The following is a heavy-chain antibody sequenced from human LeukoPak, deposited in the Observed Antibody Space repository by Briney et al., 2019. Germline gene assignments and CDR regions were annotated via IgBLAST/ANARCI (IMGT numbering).Heavy chain of an antibody. V-gene: IGHV1-8*03. D-gene: IGHD6-13*01. CDR2: MNPNSGNT. CDR3: ARAGVIPKSWYWVSHRMYYFDY. Sequence: ASVKVSCKASGYTFTSYDINWVRQATGQGLEWMGWMNPNSGNTGYAQKFQGRVTITRNTSMSTAYMELSSLRSEDTAVYYCARAGVIPKSWYWVSHRMYYFDYWGQGTLVTVSS. CDR1: GYTFTSYD. J-gene: IGHJ4*02.